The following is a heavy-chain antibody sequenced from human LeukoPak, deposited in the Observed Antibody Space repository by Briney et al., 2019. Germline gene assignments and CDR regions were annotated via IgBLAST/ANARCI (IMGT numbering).Heavy chain of an antibody. CDR3: ARQRQGSFDY. D-gene: IGHD2-15*01. V-gene: IGHV3-48*02. CDR1: GFTFSSYS. CDR2: ISSSSSTI. J-gene: IGHJ4*02. Sequence: PGGSLRLSCAASGFTFSSYSMNWVRQAPGKGLEWVSYISSSSSTIHYADSLKGRFTISRDNAKNSLYLQMNSLRDEDTAVYYCARQRQGSFDYWGQGTLATVSS.